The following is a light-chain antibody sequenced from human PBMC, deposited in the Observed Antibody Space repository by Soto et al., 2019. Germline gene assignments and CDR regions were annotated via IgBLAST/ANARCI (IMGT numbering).Light chain of an antibody. V-gene: IGKV3-20*01. CDR2: GAS. CDR3: QPYGSPGT. J-gene: IGKJ1*01. CDR1: QSVSKNY. Sequence: IVLTQSPGTLSLSPGERATLSCRASQSVSKNYLAWYQQKPGHAPRLLIYGASNRATGIPDRFSGIGSGTYFPLTISRLAPEVFAVDDCQPYGSPGTFGQGTKVDIK.